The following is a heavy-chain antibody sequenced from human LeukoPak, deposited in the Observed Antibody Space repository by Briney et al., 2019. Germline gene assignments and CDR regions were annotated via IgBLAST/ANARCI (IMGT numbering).Heavy chain of an antibody. Sequence: SETLPLTCTVSGYSITSGYYWGWFRQPPGKGPEWIGSIYHSGSTYYNPSLESRLIMSVDTSKNHFSLRLLSVTAADTAVYYCATLVDTAMISPFDYWGQGSLVTVSS. CDR1: GYSITSGYY. V-gene: IGHV4-38-2*02. CDR3: ATLVDTAMISPFDY. CDR2: IYHSGST. J-gene: IGHJ4*02. D-gene: IGHD5-18*01.